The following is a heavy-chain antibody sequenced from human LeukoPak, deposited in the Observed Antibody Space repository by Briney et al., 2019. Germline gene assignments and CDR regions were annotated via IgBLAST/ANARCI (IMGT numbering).Heavy chain of an antibody. Sequence: GGSLRLSCTASGFTFSNYDMHWVRQATGKGLEWVSAISTTGDTYYPGSVKGRFTISRENAKNSLYLQMNSLRAGDTAVYYCARAPHDDYFDYWGQGTLVTVSS. CDR2: ISTTGDT. J-gene: IGHJ4*02. D-gene: IGHD3-3*01. CDR1: GFTFSNYD. V-gene: IGHV3-13*01. CDR3: ARAPHDDYFDY.